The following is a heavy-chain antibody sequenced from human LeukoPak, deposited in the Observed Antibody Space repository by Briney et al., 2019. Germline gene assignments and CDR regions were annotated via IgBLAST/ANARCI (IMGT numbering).Heavy chain of an antibody. D-gene: IGHD5-12*01. J-gene: IGHJ4*02. Sequence: GGSLRFSCAASGFTFSNYWMTWVRQAPGKGLEWVAHINQDGSEEHYMDSAKARFTISRDNAKNSLSLQMNSLRAEDTAVYYCVRDGGVSGYDLHDYWGQGTLVTVSS. V-gene: IGHV3-7*01. CDR3: VRDGGVSGYDLHDY. CDR2: INQDGSEE. CDR1: GFTFSNYW.